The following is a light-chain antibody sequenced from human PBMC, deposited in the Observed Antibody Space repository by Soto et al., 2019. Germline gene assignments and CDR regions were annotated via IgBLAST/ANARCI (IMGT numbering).Light chain of an antibody. CDR1: TSNFGTNS. CDR3: AAWDDSLNGHAV. CDR2: NNN. Sequence: QSVLTQPPSASGTPGQRFTISFSGSTSNFGTNSVIWYQQLPGLAPKLLLYNNNHRPSGVPDRFSGSKSGTSASLAISGLQAEDEADYYCAAWDDSLNGHAVFGGGTQLTVL. J-gene: IGLJ7*01. V-gene: IGLV1-44*01.